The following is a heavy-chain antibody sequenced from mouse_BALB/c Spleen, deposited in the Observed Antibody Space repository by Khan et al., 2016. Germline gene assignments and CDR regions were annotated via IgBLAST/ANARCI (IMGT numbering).Heavy chain of an antibody. Sequence: QVQLQQSGAELARPGASVRLSCKASGYTSANYWMQWVKQRPGQGLEWIGSIYPGDGDPRYSQKFKDKATFTADKSSSSAYMHLRSVASEDSAVYYCADALFVYWGQGTLVTVSA. J-gene: IGHJ3*01. CDR3: ADALFVY. V-gene: IGHV1-87*01. CDR2: IYPGDGDP. CDR1: GYTSANYW.